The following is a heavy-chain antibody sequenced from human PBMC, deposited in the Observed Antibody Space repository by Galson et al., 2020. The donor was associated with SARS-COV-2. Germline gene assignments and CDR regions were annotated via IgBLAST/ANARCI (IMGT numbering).Heavy chain of an antibody. Sequence: SQTLSLTCSISGDSVSSNTAAWHWIRQSPSRGLEWLGRIYYRSTWYYEYGISVRSRIRIEPDTSKNQFSLQLHSVSPEDTAVYYCARDPVEGAEKFDSWGRGTLVSVSS. CDR2: IYYRSTWYY. V-gene: IGHV6-1*01. CDR1: GDSVSSNTAA. CDR3: ARDPVEGAEKFDS. D-gene: IGHD2-2*01. J-gene: IGHJ4*02.